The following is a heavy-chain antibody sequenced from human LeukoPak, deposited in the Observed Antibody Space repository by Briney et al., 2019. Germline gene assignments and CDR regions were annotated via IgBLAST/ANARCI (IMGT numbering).Heavy chain of an antibody. J-gene: IGHJ4*02. CDR1: GGSIRSSSYY. CDR3: ARHPSGSSFDY. D-gene: IGHD1-26*01. Sequence: SETLSLTCSVSGGSIRSSSYYWGWIRQPPGKGLEWIGTINDTGSTYHNPSLKSRVTVSVDTSNNQFSLKVSSVTAADTAVYYCARHPSGSSFDYWGQGTLVAVSS. CDR2: INDTGST. V-gene: IGHV4-39*01.